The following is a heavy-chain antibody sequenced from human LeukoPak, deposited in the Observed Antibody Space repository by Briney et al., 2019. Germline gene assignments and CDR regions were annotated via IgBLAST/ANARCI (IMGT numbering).Heavy chain of an antibody. D-gene: IGHD3-10*01. CDR1: GFTFSSYW. CDR3: ARDRRITMVRGWFDP. CDR2: INSDGSST. Sequence: PGGSLRLYCAASGFTFSSYWMHWVRQAPGKGLVWVSRINSDGSSTSYADSVKGRFTISRDNAKNTLYLQMNSLRAEDTAVYYCARDRRITMVRGWFDPWGQGTLVTVSS. V-gene: IGHV3-74*01. J-gene: IGHJ5*02.